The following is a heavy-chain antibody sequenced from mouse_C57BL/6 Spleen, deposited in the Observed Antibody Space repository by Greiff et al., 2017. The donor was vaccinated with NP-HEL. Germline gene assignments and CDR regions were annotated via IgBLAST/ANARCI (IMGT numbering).Heavy chain of an antibody. D-gene: IGHD1-1*01. CDR3: AIIYYYGSRAYYYAMDY. J-gene: IGHJ4*01. CDR1: GYSFTDYN. Sequence: ESGPELVKPGASVKISCKASGYSFTDYNMNWVKQSNGKSLEWIGVINPNYGTTSYNQKFKGKATLTVDQSSSTAYMQLNSLTSEDSAVYYCAIIYYYGSRAYYYAMDYWGQGTSVTVSS. V-gene: IGHV1-39*01. CDR2: INPNYGTT.